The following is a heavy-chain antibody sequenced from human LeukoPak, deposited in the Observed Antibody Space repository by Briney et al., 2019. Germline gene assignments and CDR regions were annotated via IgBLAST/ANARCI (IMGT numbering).Heavy chain of an antibody. V-gene: IGHV1-46*01. CDR1: GYSLTRYN. CDR3: ARGPPGYCSGGRCYWYYYYMDV. J-gene: IGHJ6*03. Sequence: ASVKVSCKASGYSLTRYNMHWVRQAPGQGLEWMGIINPSGDSTSYAQKFQSRVTMTGDMSTSTVYMELSSLRSEDTAVYYCARGPPGYCSGGRCYWYYYYMDVWGKGTTVTISS. D-gene: IGHD2-15*01. CDR2: INPSGDST.